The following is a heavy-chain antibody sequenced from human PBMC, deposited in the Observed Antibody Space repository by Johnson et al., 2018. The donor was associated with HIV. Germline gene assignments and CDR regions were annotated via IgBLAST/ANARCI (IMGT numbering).Heavy chain of an antibody. J-gene: IGHJ3*02. D-gene: IGHD2-2*01. CDR3: ATTFCTSCSVGKFGTFDI. CDR1: GFIFSSYA. CDR2: ISFDGSNT. Sequence: QVQLVESGGGVVQPGRSLRLSCAASGFIFSSYAMHWVRRAPGKGLEWVAVISFDGSNTYYADSVKGRFTISRDNSKNTLYLQMTSLRAEDTAVYYCATTFCTSCSVGKFGTFDIWGQGTMVTVSS. V-gene: IGHV3-30-3*01.